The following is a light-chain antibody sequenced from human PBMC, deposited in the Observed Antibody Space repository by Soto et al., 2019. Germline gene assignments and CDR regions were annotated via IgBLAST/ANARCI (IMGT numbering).Light chain of an antibody. CDR1: QSVSSN. V-gene: IGKV3-15*01. J-gene: IGKJ1*01. CDR2: GAS. Sequence: EIVMTQSPATLSVSPGERATLSCRASQSVSSNLAWYQQNPGQAPRLLIYGASTRATGIPARFSGSGSGTEFTLTISSLHSEDFAVYYCQQYNNWPRTFGQGTKVEIK. CDR3: QQYNNWPRT.